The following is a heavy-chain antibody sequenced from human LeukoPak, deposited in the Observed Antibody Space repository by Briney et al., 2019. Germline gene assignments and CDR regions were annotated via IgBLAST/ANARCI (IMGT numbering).Heavy chain of an antibody. V-gene: IGHV4-34*01. CDR1: GGSFSGYY. Sequence: SETLSLTCAVYGGSFSGYYWSWIRQPPGKGLEWIGEINHSGSTNYNPSLKSRVTISVDTSKNQFSLKLSSVTAADTAVYYCASARNPARGFYYGSGSYYNYWGQGTLVTVSS. D-gene: IGHD3-10*01. J-gene: IGHJ4*02. CDR2: INHSGST. CDR3: ASARNPARGFYYGSGSYYNY.